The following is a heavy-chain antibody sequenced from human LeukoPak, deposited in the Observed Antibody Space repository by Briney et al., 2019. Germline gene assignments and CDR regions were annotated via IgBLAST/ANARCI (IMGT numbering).Heavy chain of an antibody. CDR1: GGAFSSYA. CDR3: ARALWSYDSSGYYLDY. D-gene: IGHD3-22*01. Sequence: SVKVSCKASGGAFSSYAISWVRQAPGQGLEWMGRIIPIFGTANYAQKFQGRVTITTDESTSTAYMELSSLRSEDTAVYYCARALWSYDSSGYYLDYWGQGTLVTVSS. CDR2: IIPIFGTA. J-gene: IGHJ4*02. V-gene: IGHV1-69*05.